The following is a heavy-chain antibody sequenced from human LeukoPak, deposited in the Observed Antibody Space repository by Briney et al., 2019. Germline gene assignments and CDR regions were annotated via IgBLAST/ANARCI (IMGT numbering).Heavy chain of an antibody. D-gene: IGHD5-12*01. J-gene: IGHJ4*02. CDR1: VYTFTGYY. CDR3: ARGGYSGFDPFDY. V-gene: IGHV1-2*02. CDR2: INPISGVT. Sequence: ASVKVSCKASVYTFTGYYMHWVRQAPGQGLEWMGWINPISGVTIFAQNFLGRVSMSRDTSIRTAYLDMYSLTFDDTAVFYCARGGYSGFDPFDYWGQGTLVPVST.